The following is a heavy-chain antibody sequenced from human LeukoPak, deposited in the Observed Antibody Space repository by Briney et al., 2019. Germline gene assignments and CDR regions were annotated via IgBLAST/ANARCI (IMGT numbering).Heavy chain of an antibody. Sequence: PGGSLRLSCAASGFTFSSYAMSWVRQAPGKGLEWVSAISGSGGSTYYADSVKGRFTISRDNSKNTLYLQMNSQRAEDTAVYYCAKDGDQQLVLYYFDYWGQGTLVTVSS. D-gene: IGHD6-13*01. CDR1: GFTFSSYA. CDR2: ISGSGGST. J-gene: IGHJ4*02. CDR3: AKDGDQQLVLYYFDY. V-gene: IGHV3-23*01.